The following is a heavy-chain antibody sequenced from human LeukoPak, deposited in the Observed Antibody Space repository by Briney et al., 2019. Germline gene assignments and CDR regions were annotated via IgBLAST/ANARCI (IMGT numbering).Heavy chain of an antibody. Sequence: GGSLGLSCAASGFTFNNYGMHWVRQAPGKGLEWVAVISYDGRNIHYPDSVKGRFTISRDISTDTLWLQMDSLRTEDTAVYYCAKGPLRGTAAAIDYWGQGTLVTVSS. D-gene: IGHD2-2*01. CDR1: GFTFNNYG. J-gene: IGHJ4*02. CDR3: AKGPLRGTAAAIDY. CDR2: ISYDGRNI. V-gene: IGHV3-30*18.